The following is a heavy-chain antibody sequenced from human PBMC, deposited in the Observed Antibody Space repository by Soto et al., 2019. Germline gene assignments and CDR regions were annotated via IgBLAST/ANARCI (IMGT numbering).Heavy chain of an antibody. CDR1: GFTFSSSA. Sequence: SVKVSCKASGFTFSSSAVQWVRQARGQRLERIGRLVVGSENTNYAQKLQERVTITRDMSTSTAYMELNSLRSEDTAVYYCAAGSLLWFGELLVAPSYYYGMDVWGQGTTVTVSS. CDR3: AAGSLLWFGELLVAPSYYYGMDV. J-gene: IGHJ6*02. CDR2: LVVGSENT. D-gene: IGHD3-10*01. V-gene: IGHV1-58*01.